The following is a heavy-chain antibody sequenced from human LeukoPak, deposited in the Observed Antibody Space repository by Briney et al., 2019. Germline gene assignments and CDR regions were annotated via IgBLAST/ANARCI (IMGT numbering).Heavy chain of an antibody. D-gene: IGHD2-15*01. CDR3: ARRRTRAAVGSGFDY. Sequence: SETLSLTCAVYGGSFSGYYWSWIRQPPGKGLEWIGEINHSGSTNYNPSLKSRVTISVDTSKNQFSLKLSSVTAADTAVYYCARRRTRAAVGSGFDYWGQGTLVTVSS. J-gene: IGHJ4*02. CDR1: GGSFSGYY. V-gene: IGHV4-34*01. CDR2: INHSGST.